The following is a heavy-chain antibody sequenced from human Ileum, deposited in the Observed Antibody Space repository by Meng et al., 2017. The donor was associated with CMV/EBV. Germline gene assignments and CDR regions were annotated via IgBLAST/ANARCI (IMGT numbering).Heavy chain of an antibody. V-gene: IGHV4-59*01. D-gene: IGHD2-15*01. J-gene: IGHJ5*02. CDR1: GGSISTYY. Sequence: ESLKISCTVSGGSISTYYWSWIRQPPGKGLEWIGHIYYDGITNYNPSLKSRLTISVDTSQNQFSLILNSLTAADTAVYYCARSCVLGYCSTTSGGAFDPWGQGTLVTVSS. CDR3: ARSCVLGYCSTTSGGAFDP. CDR2: IYYDGIT.